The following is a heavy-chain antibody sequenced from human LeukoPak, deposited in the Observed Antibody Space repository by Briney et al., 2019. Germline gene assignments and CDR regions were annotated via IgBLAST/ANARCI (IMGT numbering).Heavy chain of an antibody. Sequence: ASVKVSRKASGGTFSSYAISWVRQAPGQGLEWMGRIIPILGIANYAQKFQGRVTITADKSTSTAYMELSCLRSEDTAVYYCARSSGYRADYFDYWGQGTLVTVSS. V-gene: IGHV1-69*04. CDR3: ARSSGYRADYFDY. D-gene: IGHD6-13*01. J-gene: IGHJ4*02. CDR1: GGTFSSYA. CDR2: IIPILGIA.